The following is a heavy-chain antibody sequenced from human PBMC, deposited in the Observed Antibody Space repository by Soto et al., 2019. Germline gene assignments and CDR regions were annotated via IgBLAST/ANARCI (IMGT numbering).Heavy chain of an antibody. V-gene: IGHV4-59*01. CDR2: INYSGNT. J-gene: IGHJ4*02. Sequence: PSEPLSLTCTVSGGSISGFYWSWIRQPPGKGLEWIGYINYSGNTNYNPSLKSRVTISADTSKNQFSLKLTSVTAADTAVYYCARVYPGWYYFDNWGQGTLVTVSS. D-gene: IGHD2-15*01. CDR1: GGSISGFY. CDR3: ARVYPGWYYFDN.